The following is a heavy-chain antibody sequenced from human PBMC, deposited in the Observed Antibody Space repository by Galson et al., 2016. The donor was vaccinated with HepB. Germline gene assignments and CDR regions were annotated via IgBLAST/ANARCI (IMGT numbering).Heavy chain of an antibody. D-gene: IGHD6-19*01. CDR1: GDSLSSGDYY. CDR2: IFYSGST. CDR3: ARWSEEQWLGAFDY. V-gene: IGHV4-31*03. J-gene: IGHJ4*02. Sequence: TLSLTCTVSGDSLSSGDYYWSWIRQHPGKGLEWIGYIFYSGSTFYNPSLKSRATISVDTSKSQFSLRMNSVTAADTAVYYCARWSEEQWLGAFDYWGRGTLVTVSS.